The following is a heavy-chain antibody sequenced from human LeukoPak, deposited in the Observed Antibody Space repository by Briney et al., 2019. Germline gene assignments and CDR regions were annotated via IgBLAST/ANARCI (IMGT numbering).Heavy chain of an antibody. J-gene: IGHJ4*02. V-gene: IGHV4-39*01. CDR2: IYYSGST. Sequence: SETLSLTCTVSGGSISSYYWGWIRQPPGKGLEWIGSIYYSGSTYYNPSLKSRVTISVDTSKNQFSLKLSSVTAADTAVYYCSSVAGTTHAYYWGQGTLVTVSS. CDR1: GGSISSYY. D-gene: IGHD6-19*01. CDR3: SSVAGTTHAYY.